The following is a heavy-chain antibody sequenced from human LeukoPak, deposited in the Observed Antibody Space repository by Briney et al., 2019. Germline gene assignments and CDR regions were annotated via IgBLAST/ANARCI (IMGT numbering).Heavy chain of an antibody. CDR2: ISGSGGST. V-gene: IGHV3-23*01. CDR1: GFTFSSYA. CDR3: AKDEWKFDDFWSGYYTGWNDY. J-gene: IGHJ4*02. D-gene: IGHD3-3*01. Sequence: GGSLRLSCAASGFTFSSYAMSWVRQAPGKGLEWVSAISGSGGSTYYADSVKGRFTISRDNSKNTLYLQMNRLRAEDTAVYYCAKDEWKFDDFWSGYYTGWNDYWGQGTLVTVSS.